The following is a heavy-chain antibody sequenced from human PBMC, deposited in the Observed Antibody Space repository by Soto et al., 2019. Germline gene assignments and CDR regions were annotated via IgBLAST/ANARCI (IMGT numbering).Heavy chain of an antibody. CDR2: IYYSGST. CDR3: ARDSKRGYSGYDKLDY. CDR1: GGSISSYY. J-gene: IGHJ4*02. V-gene: IGHV4-59*01. Sequence: QVQLQESGPGLVKPSETLSLTCTVSGGSISSYYWTWIRQPPGKGLEWIGYIYYSGSTNYNPSPKSRVTISVDTSTNQFSLKLSSVTAADTAVYYCARDSKRGYSGYDKLDYWGQGTLVTVSS. D-gene: IGHD5-12*01.